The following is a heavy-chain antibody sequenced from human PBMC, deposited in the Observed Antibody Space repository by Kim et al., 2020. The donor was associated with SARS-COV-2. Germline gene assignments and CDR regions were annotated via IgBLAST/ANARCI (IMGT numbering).Heavy chain of an antibody. Sequence: GYSTFYEDSVKGRFTTSRDNSKNTLYLQMNSRRAEGTAVYYCARGAVSSWFDPWGQGTLVTVSS. CDR3: ARGAVSSWFDP. J-gene: IGHJ5*02. V-gene: IGHV3-23*01. CDR2: GYST.